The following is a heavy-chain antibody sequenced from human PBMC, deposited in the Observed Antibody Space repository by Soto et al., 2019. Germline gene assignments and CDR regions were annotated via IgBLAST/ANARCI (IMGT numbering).Heavy chain of an antibody. CDR1: GFTFSSYA. CDR3: AKDSSSWTPYYFDY. J-gene: IGHJ4*02. CDR2: ISGSGGST. D-gene: IGHD6-13*01. Sequence: EVQLLESGGGLVQPGGSLRLSCAASGFTFSSYAMSWVRQAPGKGLEWVSAISGSGGSTYYADSVKGRFTISRDNSKNTLYLQRNSLRAEYTAVYDCAKDSSSWTPYYFDYSGQGTLVTVSS. V-gene: IGHV3-23*01.